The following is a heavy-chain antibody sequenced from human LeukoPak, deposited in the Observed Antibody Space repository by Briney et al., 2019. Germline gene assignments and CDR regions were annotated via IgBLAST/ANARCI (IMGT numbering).Heavy chain of an antibody. D-gene: IGHD4-17*01. CDR2: IYTSGST. CDR3: ARYGDGRKGHYYHYGMDV. CDR1: DGSISSGSYY. Sequence: SETLSLTCTVSDGSISSGSYYWSWIRQPAGKGLEWIGRIYTSGSTNYNPSLKSRVTISVDTSKNQFSLKLSSVTAADTAVYYCARYGDGRKGHYYHYGMDVWGKGTTVTVSS. V-gene: IGHV4-61*02. J-gene: IGHJ6*04.